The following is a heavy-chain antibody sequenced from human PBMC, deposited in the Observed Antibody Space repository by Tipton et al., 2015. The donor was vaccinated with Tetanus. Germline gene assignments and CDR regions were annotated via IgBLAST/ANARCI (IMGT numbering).Heavy chain of an antibody. CDR3: ARRVGVEQLVLGAFDI. J-gene: IGHJ3*02. D-gene: IGHD6-6*01. CDR2: IYYSGST. V-gene: IGHV4-39*01. Sequence: TLSLTCTVSGGSISSSSYYWGWIRQPPGKGLEWIGSIYYSGSTYYNPSLKSRVTISVDTPKNQFSLKLSSVTAADTAVYYCARRVGVEQLVLGAFDIWGQGTMVTVSS. CDR1: GGSISSSSYY.